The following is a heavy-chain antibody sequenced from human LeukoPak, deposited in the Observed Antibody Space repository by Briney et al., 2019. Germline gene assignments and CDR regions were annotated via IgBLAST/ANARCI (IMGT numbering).Heavy chain of an antibody. CDR2: ISYDGSNK. J-gene: IGHJ4*02. CDR1: GITFSSYA. Sequence: GGSLRLSCAASGITFSSYAMHWVRQAPGKGLEWVAVISYDGSNKYYADSVKGRFTISRDNSKNTLYLQMNSLRAEDTAVYYCARVRGRYCSSTSCYVDYWGQGTLVTVSS. V-gene: IGHV3-30*04. CDR3: ARVRGRYCSSTSCYVDY. D-gene: IGHD2-2*01.